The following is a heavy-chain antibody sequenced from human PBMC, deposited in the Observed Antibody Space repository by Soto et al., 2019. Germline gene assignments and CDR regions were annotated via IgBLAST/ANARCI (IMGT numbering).Heavy chain of an antibody. CDR2: IYYSGST. J-gene: IGHJ4*02. D-gene: IGHD6-13*01. CDR1: GGSISSGGYY. CDR3: AREMGFSSSWSDY. V-gene: IGHV4-31*03. Sequence: PSETLSLTCTVSGGSISSGGYYRSWIRQHPGKGLEWIGYIYYSGSTYYNPSLKSRVTISVDTSKNQFSLKLSSVTAADTAVYYCAREMGFSSSWSDYWGQGPLVTVAS.